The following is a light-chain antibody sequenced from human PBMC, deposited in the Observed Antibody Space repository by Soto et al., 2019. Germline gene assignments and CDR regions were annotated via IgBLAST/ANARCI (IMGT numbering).Light chain of an antibody. CDR1: QSALFSASNKNY. J-gene: IGKJ2*01. CDR2: WAS. V-gene: IGKV4-1*01. Sequence: DVVLTQSPDSLAMSLGETATITCRTSQSALFSASNKNYIAWYQRRPGQPLRLLFYWASTRASGVPERFSGSGSGTDFTLTISSLQPDDAAIYYCQQYFSIPVFTFAPGTKLQIK. CDR3: QQYFSIPVFT.